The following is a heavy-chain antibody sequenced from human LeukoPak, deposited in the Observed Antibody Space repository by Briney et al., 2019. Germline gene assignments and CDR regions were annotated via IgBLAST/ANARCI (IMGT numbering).Heavy chain of an antibody. J-gene: IGHJ4*02. CDR1: GGSISSGGYS. V-gene: IGHV4-30-2*01. Sequence: PSQTLSLTCAVSGGSISSGGYSWSWLRQPPGKGLVWIGYIYHSGSTYYNPSLKSRVTISVDRSKNQFSLKLSSVTAADTAVYYCARASGGFGELLFDYWGQGTLVTVSS. CDR3: ARASGGFGELLFDY. CDR2: IYHSGST. D-gene: IGHD3-10*01.